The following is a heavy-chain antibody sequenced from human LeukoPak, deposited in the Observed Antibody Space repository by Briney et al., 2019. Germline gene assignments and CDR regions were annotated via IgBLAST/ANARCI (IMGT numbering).Heavy chain of an antibody. CDR1: GFSFSDYW. Sequence: PGGSLRLSCVASGFSFSDYWMSRVRQAPGMGLEWVANIETDGDQKNYVDSVKGRFTISRDNARNSLYLQMNSLRVEDTAVYYCARDIPSGFYTPDYWGRGTLVTVSS. D-gene: IGHD5-12*01. V-gene: IGHV3-7*01. CDR2: IETDGDQK. CDR3: ARDIPSGFYTPDY. J-gene: IGHJ4*02.